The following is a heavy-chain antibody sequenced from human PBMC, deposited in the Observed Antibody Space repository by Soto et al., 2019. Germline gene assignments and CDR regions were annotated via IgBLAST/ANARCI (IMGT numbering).Heavy chain of an antibody. D-gene: IGHD4-17*01. J-gene: IGHJ4*02. Sequence: SVKVSCKASGGTFSSYAISWVRQAPGQGLEWMGGIIPIFGTANYAQKFQGRVTITADESTSTAYMELSSLRSEDTAVYYCARMTTAAYYFDYWGQGTLVTVSS. CDR1: GGTFSSYA. CDR3: ARMTTAAYYFDY. CDR2: IIPIFGTA. V-gene: IGHV1-69*13.